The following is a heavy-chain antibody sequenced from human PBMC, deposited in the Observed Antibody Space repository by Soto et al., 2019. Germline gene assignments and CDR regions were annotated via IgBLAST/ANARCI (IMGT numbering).Heavy chain of an antibody. CDR3: VRGPYNYNSRYFDY. CDR2: INHSGIT. V-gene: IGHV4-34*01. D-gene: IGHD1-1*01. J-gene: IGHJ4*02. CDR1: GGSFSGYF. Sequence: SETLSLTCTVSGGSFSGYFWTWIRQPPGKGLEWLAEINHSGITNYNPSVESRVSMSVDTSKNQFSPRLYSVTAADTAVYYCVRGPYNYNSRYFDYWGQGTLVTVSS.